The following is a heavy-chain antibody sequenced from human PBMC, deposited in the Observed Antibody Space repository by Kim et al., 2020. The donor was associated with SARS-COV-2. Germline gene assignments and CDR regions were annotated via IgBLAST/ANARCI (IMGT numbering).Heavy chain of an antibody. CDR1: GFTFSSYA. D-gene: IGHD1-20*01. CDR3: AKDPGDSSNWRRWYFDL. Sequence: GGSLRLSCAASGFTFSSYAMSWVRQAPGKGLEWVSVVYSGGTDTYYADSVKGRFSISRDNSKNTLYLQLNSLRAEDTAVYSCAKDPGDSSNWRRWYFDLWGRGTLVTVSS. J-gene: IGHJ2*01. V-gene: IGHV3-23*03. CDR2: VYSGGTDT.